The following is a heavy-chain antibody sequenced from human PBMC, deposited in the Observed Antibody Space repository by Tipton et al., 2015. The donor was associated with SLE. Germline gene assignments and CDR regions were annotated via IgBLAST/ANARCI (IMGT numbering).Heavy chain of an antibody. J-gene: IGHJ3*02. Sequence: TLSLTCTVSGDSISSHYWSWIRQPPGKGLEWIGYIYYSGCTNYNPSLKSRVTISVDTSKNQFSLKLSSVTAADTAVYYCARDRGFLEWLNAFDIWGQGTMVTVSS. D-gene: IGHD3-3*01. CDR3: ARDRGFLEWLNAFDI. CDR1: GDSISSHY. CDR2: IYYSGCT. V-gene: IGHV4-59*11.